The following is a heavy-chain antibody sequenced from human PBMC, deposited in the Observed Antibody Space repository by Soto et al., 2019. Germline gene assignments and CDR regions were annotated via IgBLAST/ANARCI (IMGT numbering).Heavy chain of an antibody. V-gene: IGHV4-39*01. CDR2: IYYSGST. D-gene: IGHD3-22*01. Sequence: QLQLQESGPGLVKPSETLSLTCTVSGGSISSSSYYWGWIRQPPGKGLEWIGSIYYSGSTYYNPSLKSRVTISVDTSKNQFSLNLSSVTAADTAVYYCARRVSSSYYYDSSGYYLDYWGQGTLVTVSS. CDR3: ARRVSSSYYYDSSGYYLDY. CDR1: GGSISSSSYY. J-gene: IGHJ4*02.